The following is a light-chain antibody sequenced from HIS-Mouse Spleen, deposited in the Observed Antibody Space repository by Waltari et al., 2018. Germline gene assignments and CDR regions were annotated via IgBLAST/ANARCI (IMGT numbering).Light chain of an antibody. Sequence: SYELTQPPSVSVSPGQTARITCSGDALPKKYAYWYQQKAGQAPVLVIYEDSKPPHASPWRFAGSSSGKMATLTISGAQVEDEADYYCYSTDSSGNHRVFGGGTKLTVL. CDR1: ALPKKY. J-gene: IGLJ2*01. CDR3: YSTDSSGNHRV. V-gene: IGLV3-10*01. CDR2: EDS.